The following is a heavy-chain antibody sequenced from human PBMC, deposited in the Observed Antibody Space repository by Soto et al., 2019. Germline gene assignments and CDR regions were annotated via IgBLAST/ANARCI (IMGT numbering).Heavy chain of an antibody. CDR1: GFTFTSFA. D-gene: IGHD2-8*01. CDR3: ARRLTKTVSAMGY. CDR2: ISENGVNK. V-gene: IGHV3-30*09. Sequence: GGSLRLSCSASGFTFTSFAIHWVRQAPGKGLEWVAVISENGVNKYSAESVRGRFVISRDNSKNTVELEMNSLRPEDTAIYFCARRLTKTVSAMGYWGQGTLVTVSS. J-gene: IGHJ4*02.